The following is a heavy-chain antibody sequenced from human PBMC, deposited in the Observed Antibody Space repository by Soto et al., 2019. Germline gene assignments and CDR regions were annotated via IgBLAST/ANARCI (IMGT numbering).Heavy chain of an antibody. V-gene: IGHV5-51*01. CDR1: GYSFTSYW. D-gene: IGHD3-22*01. J-gene: IGHJ5*02. CDR3: ARHGYSTWDPLGHNWFDP. CDR2: IYPGDSDT. Sequence: GESLKISCKGSGYSFTSYWIGWVRQMPGKGLEWMGIIYPGDSDTRYSPSFQGQVTISADKSISTAYLQWSSLKASDTAMYYCARHGYSTWDPLGHNWFDPWGQGTLVTVSS.